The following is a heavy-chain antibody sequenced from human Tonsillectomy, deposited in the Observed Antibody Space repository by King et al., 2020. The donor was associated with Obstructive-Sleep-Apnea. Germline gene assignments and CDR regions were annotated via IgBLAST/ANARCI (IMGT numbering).Heavy chain of an antibody. CDR2: IWYDGSNK. Sequence: VQLVEAGGGVVQPCRSLRLSCAASGFTFSSDGMHWVRQAPGKGLAWGGVIWYDGSNKYYGDSVKGRFTISRDNSKNTLYLQMNSLRAEDTAVYYCARGDGYNHDAFDIWGQGTMVTVSS. J-gene: IGHJ3*02. V-gene: IGHV3-33*01. D-gene: IGHD5-24*01. CDR1: GFTFSSDG. CDR3: ARGDGYNHDAFDI.